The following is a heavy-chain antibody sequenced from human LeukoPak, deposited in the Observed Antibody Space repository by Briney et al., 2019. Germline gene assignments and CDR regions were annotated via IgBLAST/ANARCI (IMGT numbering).Heavy chain of an antibody. J-gene: IGHJ4*02. V-gene: IGHV4-39*01. D-gene: IGHD3-9*01. Sequence: SETLSRTCNVSGGSISSSTYYWGWIRQPPGKGLEWIGNIYYSGSTYYNPSLKSRLTISVDTSQGQFSLRLSSVTAADTGLYYCTRGSYDVLTGYSTLGEYWGQGALVTVSS. CDR3: TRGSYDVLTGYSTLGEY. CDR2: IYYSGST. CDR1: GGSISSSTYY.